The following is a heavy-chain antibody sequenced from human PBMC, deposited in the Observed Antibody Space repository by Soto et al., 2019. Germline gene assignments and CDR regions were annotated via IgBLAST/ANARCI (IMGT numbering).Heavy chain of an antibody. J-gene: IGHJ5*02. CDR3: ARHYYDSSAGWFDP. D-gene: IGHD3-22*01. CDR2: ISAYNGNT. CDR1: GYTFTSYG. V-gene: IGHV1-18*04. Sequence: GPSVKVSCKASGYTFTSYGISWVRQAPGQGLEWMGWISAYNGNTNYAQKLQGRVTMTTDTSTSTAYMELRSLRSDDTAVYYCARHYYDSSAGWFDPWGQGTLVTVSS.